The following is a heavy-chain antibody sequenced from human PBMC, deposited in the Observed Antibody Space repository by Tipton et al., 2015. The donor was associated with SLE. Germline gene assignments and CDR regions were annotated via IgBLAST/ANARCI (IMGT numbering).Heavy chain of an antibody. J-gene: IGHJ4*02. CDR3: ARGAVTGGWDY. CDR1: GGSFSGYY. D-gene: IGHD2-21*02. Sequence: TLSLTCAVYGGSFSGYYWSWIRQPPGKGLEWIGEINHSGSTNYNPSLKSRVTISVDTSKNQFSLKLSSVTAADTAVYYCARGAVTGGWDYWGQRTLVTVSS. V-gene: IGHV4-34*01. CDR2: INHSGST.